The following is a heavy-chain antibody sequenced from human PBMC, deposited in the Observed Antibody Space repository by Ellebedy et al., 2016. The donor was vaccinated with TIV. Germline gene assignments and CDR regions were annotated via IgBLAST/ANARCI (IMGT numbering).Heavy chain of an antibody. CDR3: VKGQGYYGSGTYEALDY. CDR1: GFSFSSYA. CDR2: ISSDGGST. J-gene: IGHJ4*02. D-gene: IGHD3-10*01. Sequence: GGSLRLSXSASGFSFSSYAMHWVRQAPGKGLEYLSGISSDGGSTYYADSVKGRFTISRDNSKNTLYLQMSSLRVEDMAVYYCVKGQGYYGSGTYEALDYWGQGTLVTVSS. V-gene: IGHV3-64D*06.